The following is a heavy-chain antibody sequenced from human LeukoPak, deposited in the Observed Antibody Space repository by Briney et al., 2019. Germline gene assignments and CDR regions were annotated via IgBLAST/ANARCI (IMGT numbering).Heavy chain of an antibody. J-gene: IGHJ6*03. CDR1: GFTFSSYA. V-gene: IGHV3-30*04. CDR3: ARGRVSSSTWYSTYYYFYMDV. CDR2: ISYDGSNK. D-gene: IGHD6-13*01. Sequence: GGSLRLSCAASGFTFSSYAMHWVRQAPGKGLEWVAVISYDGSNKYYADSVKGRFTISRDNSKNTLYLQMNSLRAEDTAVYFCARGRVSSSTWYSTYYYFYMDVWGKGTTVTVSS.